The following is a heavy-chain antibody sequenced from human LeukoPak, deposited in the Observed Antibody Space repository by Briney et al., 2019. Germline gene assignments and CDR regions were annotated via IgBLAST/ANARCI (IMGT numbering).Heavy chain of an antibody. J-gene: IGHJ5*02. CDR2: ISGGGSDI. CDR1: GFTFSDSY. Sequence: PGGSLTLSCAASGFTFSDSYMTWIRQTPGKGLEYLSYISGGGSDIIYADPVKGRFTISRDNAKNSLYLQMSSLRVDDSAVYYCARTARLLGXWGQGTLVTVSS. V-gene: IGHV3-11*04. CDR3: ARTARLLGX. D-gene: IGHD2-21*01.